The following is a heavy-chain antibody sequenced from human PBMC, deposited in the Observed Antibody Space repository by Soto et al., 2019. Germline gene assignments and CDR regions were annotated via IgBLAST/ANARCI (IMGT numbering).Heavy chain of an antibody. CDR3: AREPIAAAGTGYYYYYMDV. Sequence: GGSLRLSCAASGFTVSSNYMSWVRQAPGKGLEWVSVIYSGRSTYYADSVKGRFTISRHNSKNTLYLQMNSLRAEDTAVYYCAREPIAAAGTGYYYYYMDVWGKGTTVTVSS. J-gene: IGHJ6*03. CDR2: IYSGRST. CDR1: GFTVSSNY. V-gene: IGHV3-53*04. D-gene: IGHD6-13*01.